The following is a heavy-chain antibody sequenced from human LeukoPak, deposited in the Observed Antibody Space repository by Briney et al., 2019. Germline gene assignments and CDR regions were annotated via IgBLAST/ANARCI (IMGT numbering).Heavy chain of an antibody. V-gene: IGHV4-38-2*02. J-gene: IGHJ4*02. Sequence: SGTLSLTCTVSGYSISSCYYWGWIRQPPGKGLEWIGSISHSGITYYKASLKSRVTISVDTSKNQFSLKLSSVTAADTAVYYCARDRSTGTDVGDYWGQGTLVTVSP. CDR1: GYSISSCYY. D-gene: IGHD1-1*01. CDR3: ARDRSTGTDVGDY. CDR2: ISHSGIT.